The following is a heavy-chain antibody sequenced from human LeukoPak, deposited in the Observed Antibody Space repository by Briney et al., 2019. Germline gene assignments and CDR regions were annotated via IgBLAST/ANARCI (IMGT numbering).Heavy chain of an antibody. CDR1: GGSISSSSYY. CDR3: ARCVVTYDAFDI. D-gene: IGHD3-22*01. V-gene: IGHV4-39*07. Sequence: SETLSLTCTVSGGSISSSSYYWGWIRQPPGKGLEWIGSIYYSGSTYYNPSLKSRVTISVDTSKNQFSLKLSSVTAADTAVYYCARCVVTYDAFDIWGQGTMVTVS. J-gene: IGHJ3*02. CDR2: IYYSGST.